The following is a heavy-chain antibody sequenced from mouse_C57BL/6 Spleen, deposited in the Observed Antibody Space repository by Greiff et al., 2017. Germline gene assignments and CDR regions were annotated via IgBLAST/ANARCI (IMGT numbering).Heavy chain of an antibody. Sequence: VQLQQSGAELVKPGASVKLSCKASGYTFTEYTIHWVKQRSGQGLEWIGWFYPGSGSIKYNEKFKDKDTLTADKSSSTVYMELSRLTSEDSAVYFCARHEEGYYYGSSYDYAMDYWGQGTSVTVSS. CDR3: ARHEEGYYYGSSYDYAMDY. CDR1: GYTFTEYT. D-gene: IGHD1-1*01. V-gene: IGHV1-62-2*01. J-gene: IGHJ4*01. CDR2: FYPGSGSI.